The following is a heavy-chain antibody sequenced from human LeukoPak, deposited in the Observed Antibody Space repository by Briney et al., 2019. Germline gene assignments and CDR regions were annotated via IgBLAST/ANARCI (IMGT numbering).Heavy chain of an antibody. D-gene: IGHD3-22*01. Sequence: ASVKVSCKASGCTFTSYYMHWVRQAPGQGLEWMGIINPSGGSTSYAQKFQGRVTMTRDTSTSTVYMELSSLRSEDTAVYYCARDRPDDSSGYYYRAAGHWGQGTLVTVSS. CDR2: INPSGGST. CDR3: ARDRPDDSSGYYYRAAGH. CDR1: GCTFTSYY. V-gene: IGHV1-46*01. J-gene: IGHJ4*02.